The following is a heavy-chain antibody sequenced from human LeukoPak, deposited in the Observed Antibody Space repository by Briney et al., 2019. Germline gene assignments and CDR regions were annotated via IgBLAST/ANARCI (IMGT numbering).Heavy chain of an antibody. Sequence: ASVKGSCKASGYTFSDFGISWVRQAPGQGLEWMGWISTYNGNTNYAQKLQGRVAINTDTSTSTAYMELRSLRSDDTAVYYCARDCDRSGYYCYWGQGTLVTVSS. CDR3: ARDCDRSGYYCY. V-gene: IGHV1-18*01. CDR2: ISTYNGNT. CDR1: GYTFSDFG. J-gene: IGHJ4*02. D-gene: IGHD3-22*01.